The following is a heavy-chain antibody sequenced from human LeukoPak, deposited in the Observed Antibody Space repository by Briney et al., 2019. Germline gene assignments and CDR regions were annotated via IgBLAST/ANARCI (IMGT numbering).Heavy chain of an antibody. D-gene: IGHD3-3*01. Sequence: GASVKVSCKASGGTVSSYAISWVRQAPGQGLEWRGWISAYNGNTNYAQKLQGRVTMTTDTSTSTAYMELRRLRSDDTAVYYCARAVGSIFGVGSLQIYMELWGKGTTVTVSS. CDR3: ARAVGSIFGVGSLQIYMEL. V-gene: IGHV1-18*01. J-gene: IGHJ6*03. CDR2: ISAYNGNT. CDR1: GGTVSSYA.